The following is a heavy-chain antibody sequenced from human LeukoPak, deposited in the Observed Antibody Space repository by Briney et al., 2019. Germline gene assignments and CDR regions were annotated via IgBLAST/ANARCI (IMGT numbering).Heavy chain of an antibody. CDR3: AKAFGSSSWYRPIDY. D-gene: IGHD6-13*01. CDR2: ISGSGGST. Sequence: GGSLRLSCAASGFTFSSYAVSWVRQAPGKGLEWVSAISGSGGSTYYADSVKGRFTISRDNSKNTLYPQMNSLRAEDTAVYYCAKAFGSSSWYRPIDYWGQGTLVTVSS. CDR1: GFTFSSYA. J-gene: IGHJ4*02. V-gene: IGHV3-23*01.